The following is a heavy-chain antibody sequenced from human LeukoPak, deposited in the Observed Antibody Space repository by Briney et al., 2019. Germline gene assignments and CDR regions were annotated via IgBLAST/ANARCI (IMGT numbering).Heavy chain of an antibody. V-gene: IGHV3-30*18. J-gene: IGHJ4*02. D-gene: IGHD3-10*01. CDR1: GFTFSSYG. Sequence: GGSLRLSCAASGFTFSSYGMHWVRQAPGKGLEWVAVISYDGSNKYYADSVKGRFTISRDNSKNTLYLQMNSLRAEDTAVYYCAKDVDPFGSGSYVEGFDYWGQGTLVTVSS. CDR3: AKDVDPFGSGSYVEGFDY. CDR2: ISYDGSNK.